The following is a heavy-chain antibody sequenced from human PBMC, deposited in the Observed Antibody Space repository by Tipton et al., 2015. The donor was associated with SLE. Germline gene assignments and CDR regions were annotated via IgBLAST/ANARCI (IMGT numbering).Heavy chain of an antibody. J-gene: IGHJ3*01. CDR3: ARALPFNYDFWSGYSTDPFDV. V-gene: IGHV4-59*01. CDR1: EGSISTYY. CDR2: IFYSGST. D-gene: IGHD3-3*01. Sequence: LRLSCTISEGSISTYYWTWVRQPPGKGLEWIGSIFYSGSTTYNPSLKSRVTMSVDTPKNQFSLKLTSVTAADTAVYYCARALPFNYDFWSGYSTDPFDVWGQGTMVTVSA.